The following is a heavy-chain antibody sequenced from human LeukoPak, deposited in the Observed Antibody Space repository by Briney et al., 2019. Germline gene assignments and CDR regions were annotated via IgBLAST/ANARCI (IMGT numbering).Heavy chain of an antibody. J-gene: IGHJ5*02. D-gene: IGHD2/OR15-2a*01. V-gene: IGHV3-23*01. Sequence: GGSLRLSCAASGFTFSRYWMSWVRQAPGKGLEWVSAISGSGGSIYYADSVKGRFIISRDNSKNTLYLQMNSLRAEDTAVYYCAKKYGGFDPWGQGTLVTVSS. CDR3: AKKYGGFDP. CDR1: GFTFSRYW. CDR2: ISGSGGSI.